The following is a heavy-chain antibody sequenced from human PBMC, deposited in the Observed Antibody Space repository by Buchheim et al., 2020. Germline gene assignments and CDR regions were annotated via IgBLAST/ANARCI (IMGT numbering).Heavy chain of an antibody. D-gene: IGHD3-10*01. Sequence: EVQLLESGGALVQPGGSLRLSCAASGFPFSTYAMSWVRQTPGKGLDWVSGIDGSGGIIHYADSVKGRFTISRDNSKNTLYLQMNSLGVEDTAVYYCAKGVVTMVRGVNIGPNWFDPWGQGTL. V-gene: IGHV3-23*01. CDR1: GFPFSTYA. CDR2: IDGSGGII. J-gene: IGHJ5*02. CDR3: AKGVVTMVRGVNIGPNWFDP.